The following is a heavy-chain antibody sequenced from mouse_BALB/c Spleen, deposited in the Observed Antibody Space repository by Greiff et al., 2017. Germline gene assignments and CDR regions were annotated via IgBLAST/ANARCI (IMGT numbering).Heavy chain of an antibody. D-gene: IGHD2-4*01. CDR3: ARPGDYDGPLDY. Sequence: EVQLQQSGPELVKPGASVKISCKASGYSFTGYFMNWVMQSHGKSLEWIGRINPYNGDTFYNQKFKGKATLTVDKSSSTAHMELRSLASEDSAVYYCARPGDYDGPLDYWGQGTTLTVSS. CDR2: INPYNGDT. V-gene: IGHV1-20*02. J-gene: IGHJ2*01. CDR1: GYSFTGYF.